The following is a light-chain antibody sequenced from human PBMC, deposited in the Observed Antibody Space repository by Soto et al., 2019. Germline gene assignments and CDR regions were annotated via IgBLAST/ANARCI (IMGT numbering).Light chain of an antibody. CDR2: EVT. CDR1: SSDVGGYKY. V-gene: IGLV2-14*03. J-gene: IGLJ1*01. Sequence: QSVLTQPAPVSGSPGQSITISCTGTSSDVGGYKYVSWYQQHPGKAPKLLIYEVTNRPSGVSNRFSGSKSGNTASVTISGLQAEDEADYYCSSYTSTNTQVFGTGTKVTVL. CDR3: SSYTSTNTQV.